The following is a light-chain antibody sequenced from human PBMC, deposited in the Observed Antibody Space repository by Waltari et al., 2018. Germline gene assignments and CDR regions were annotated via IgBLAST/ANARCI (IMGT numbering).Light chain of an antibody. Sequence: AIVSCRASQSVGRTLAWYKQKPGQAPRLLIYGASNRATGIPDRFIGSGFGTEFSLTISGLEPEDSAVYYCQHYLRLPVAFGQGTKVEIK. J-gene: IGKJ1*01. CDR2: GAS. V-gene: IGKV3-20*01. CDR1: QSVGRT. CDR3: QHYLRLPVA.